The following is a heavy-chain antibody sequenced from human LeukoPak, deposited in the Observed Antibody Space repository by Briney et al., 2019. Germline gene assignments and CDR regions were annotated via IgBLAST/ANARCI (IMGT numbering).Heavy chain of an antibody. CDR2: ISGGGVTT. J-gene: IGHJ3*02. V-gene: IGHV3-23*01. D-gene: IGHD1-26*01. CDR3: AKWEGAFDI. Sequence: GGSLRLSCVGSGFTSIAYALTWARQAPGKGLEWVSGISGGGVTTYYADSVKGRFTISRDNAKNSLYLQMNSLRAEDTAVYYCAKWEGAFDIWGQGTMVTVSS. CDR1: GFTSIAYA.